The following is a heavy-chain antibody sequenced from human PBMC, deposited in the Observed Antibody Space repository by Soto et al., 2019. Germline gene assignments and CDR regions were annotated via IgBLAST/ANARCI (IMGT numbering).Heavy chain of an antibody. CDR2: IYWDDDK. CDR1: GISLSARPVA. CDR3: VQREGIDGNCTGGYFDY. J-gene: IGHJ4*02. V-gene: IGHV2-5*02. D-gene: IGHD1-1*01. Sequence: QITLRESGPTRVKPTQTLTLTCSFSGISLSARPVAVGWIRQPPGKVLVRLALIYWDDDKRYSPSLMSTLTIPQDNSKHQVVLTMTNKDPQDTAIYYCVQREGIDGNCTGGYFDYWGQGALVTVSS.